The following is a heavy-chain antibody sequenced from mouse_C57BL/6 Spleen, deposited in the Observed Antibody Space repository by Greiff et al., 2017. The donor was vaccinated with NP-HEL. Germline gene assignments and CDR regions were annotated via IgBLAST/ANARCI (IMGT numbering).Heavy chain of an antibody. D-gene: IGHD1-1*01. CDR1: GYAFSSYW. V-gene: IGHV1-80*01. CDR2: IYPGDGDT. CDR3: AIRGTTVVGDY. J-gene: IGHJ2*01. Sequence: QVQLKQSGAELVKPGASVKISCKASGYAFSSYWMNWVKQRPGKGLEWIGQIYPGDGDTNYNGKFKGKATLTADKSSSTAYMQLSSLTSEDSAVYFCAIRGTTVVGDYWGQGTTLTVSS.